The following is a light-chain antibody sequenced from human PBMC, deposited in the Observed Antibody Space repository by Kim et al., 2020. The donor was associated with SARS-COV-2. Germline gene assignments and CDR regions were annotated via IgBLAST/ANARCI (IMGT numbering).Light chain of an antibody. Sequence: LSASIGDRVTSTCRTSQTINNWLAWYQHKPGTAPKLLISKASTLESGVPSRFSGSGSGTEFTLTISSLQPEDSATYYCQQYHRWYTFGQGTKLEI. J-gene: IGKJ2*01. CDR2: KAS. CDR3: QQYHRWYT. V-gene: IGKV1-5*03. CDR1: QTINNW.